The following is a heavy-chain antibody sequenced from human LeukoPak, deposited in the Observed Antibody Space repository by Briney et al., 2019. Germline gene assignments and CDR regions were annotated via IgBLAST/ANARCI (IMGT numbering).Heavy chain of an antibody. CDR3: ASTRRDGYPFDY. Sequence: SETLSLTCTVSGGSISSYLWTWIRQPPGKGLEWIGYIYYIGSTNYNPSLKSQVTVSVDTSKNQFSLRLSSVTAADTAVYYCASTRRDGYPFDYWGQGTLVTVSS. J-gene: IGHJ4*02. CDR1: GGSISSYL. V-gene: IGHV4-59*01. CDR2: IYYIGST. D-gene: IGHD5-24*01.